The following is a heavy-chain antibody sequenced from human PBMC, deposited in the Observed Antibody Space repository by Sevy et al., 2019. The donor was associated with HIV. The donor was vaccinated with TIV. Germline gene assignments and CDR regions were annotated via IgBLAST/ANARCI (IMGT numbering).Heavy chain of an antibody. Sequence: GGSLRLSCAASGFTFSSYGMHWVRQAPGKGLEWVAVISYDGSNKYYADSVKGRFTISRDNSKNTLYLQMNSLRAEDTAVYYCAKDGPRWGYDSSGYYGKYYFDYWGQGTLVTVSS. CDR2: ISYDGSNK. V-gene: IGHV3-30*18. CDR1: GFTFSSYG. CDR3: AKDGPRWGYDSSGYYGKYYFDY. J-gene: IGHJ4*02. D-gene: IGHD3-22*01.